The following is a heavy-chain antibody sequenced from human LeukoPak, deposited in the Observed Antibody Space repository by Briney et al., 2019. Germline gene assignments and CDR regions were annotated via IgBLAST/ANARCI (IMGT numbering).Heavy chain of an antibody. CDR1: GFSFGDSA. J-gene: IGHJ4*02. CDR2: IRGRPYGGTT. CDR3: TREGSNNWYRQYHFDY. V-gene: IGHV3-49*04. Sequence: GGSLRLSCTGSGFSFGDSAVNWVRQAPGKGLEWVALIRGRPYGGTTRYAPSVEGRFSISRDDSKSTAYLQMDSLKTEDTAIYYCTREGSNNWYRQYHFDYWGQGTLVTVSS. D-gene: IGHD1-20*01.